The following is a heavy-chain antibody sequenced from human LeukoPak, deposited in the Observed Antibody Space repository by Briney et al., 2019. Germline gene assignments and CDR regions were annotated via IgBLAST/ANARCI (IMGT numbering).Heavy chain of an antibody. Sequence: GGSLRLSCAASGFTFDDYDMSWVRQAPGKGLEWVSGINWNGGSTGYADSVKGRFTISRDNAKNSLYLQMNSLRAEDTALYYCAREGTTNYYYYMDVWGKGTTVTVSS. CDR2: INWNGGST. V-gene: IGHV3-20*04. J-gene: IGHJ6*03. CDR1: GFTFDDYD. D-gene: IGHD2/OR15-2a*01. CDR3: AREGTTNYYYYMDV.